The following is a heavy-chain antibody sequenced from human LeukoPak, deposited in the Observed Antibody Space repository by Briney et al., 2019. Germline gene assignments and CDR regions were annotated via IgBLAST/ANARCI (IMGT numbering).Heavy chain of an antibody. CDR2: ISSSSSYI. CDR3: ARVTKVRGVIIDWFDP. J-gene: IGHJ5*02. V-gene: IGHV3-21*01. D-gene: IGHD3-10*01. Sequence: GGSLRLSCAASGFTFSSYSMNWVRQAPGKGLEWVSSISSSSSYIYYADSVKGRFTISRDNAKNSLYLQMNSLRAEDTAVYYCARVTKVRGVIIDWFDPWGQGTLVTVSS. CDR1: GFTFSSYS.